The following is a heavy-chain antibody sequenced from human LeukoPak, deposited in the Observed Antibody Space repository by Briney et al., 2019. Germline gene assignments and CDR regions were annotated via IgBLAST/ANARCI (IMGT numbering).Heavy chain of an antibody. J-gene: IGHJ4*02. CDR3: ARELGGGHFDY. Sequence: SVKVSCKASGYTFTSDFIHWVRQAPGQGLEWMGAINPSGDNTWYAQKFQGRVTMTRDTSSNTVYLELVSLRSEDTAVYYCARELGGGHFDYWGQGALVTVSS. D-gene: IGHD2-15*01. V-gene: IGHV1-46*01. CDR1: GYTFTSDF. CDR2: INPSGDNT.